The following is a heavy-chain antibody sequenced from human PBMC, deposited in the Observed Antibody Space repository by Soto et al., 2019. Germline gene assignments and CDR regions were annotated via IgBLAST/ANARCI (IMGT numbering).Heavy chain of an antibody. J-gene: IGHJ6*02. CDR2: IYYSGRT. CDR1: GGSISSGDYY. V-gene: IGHV4-30-4*01. Sequence: PSETLSLTCTVSGGSISSGDYYWSWIRQPPGKGLERTGYIYYSGRTYYNPSLKSRVTISVDTSKNQFSLKLSSVTAADTAVYYCARDKLGYCSSTSCYTPWPYYYYGMDVWGQGTTVTVSS. CDR3: ARDKLGYCSSTSCYTPWPYYYYGMDV. D-gene: IGHD2-2*02.